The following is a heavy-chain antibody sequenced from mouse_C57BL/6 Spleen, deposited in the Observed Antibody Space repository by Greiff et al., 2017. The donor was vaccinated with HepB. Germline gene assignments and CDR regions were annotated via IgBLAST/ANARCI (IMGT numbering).Heavy chain of an antibody. J-gene: IGHJ4*01. CDR2: IDPENGDT. CDR3: TRGYGSSYDYAMDY. V-gene: IGHV14-4*01. Sequence: EVQLQQSGAELVRPGASVKLSCTASGFNIKDDYMHWVKQRPEQGLEWIGWIDPENGDTEYASKFQGKATITADTSSNTAYLQLSSLTSEDTAVYYCTRGYGSSYDYAMDYWGQGTSVTVSS. CDR1: GFNIKDDY. D-gene: IGHD1-1*01.